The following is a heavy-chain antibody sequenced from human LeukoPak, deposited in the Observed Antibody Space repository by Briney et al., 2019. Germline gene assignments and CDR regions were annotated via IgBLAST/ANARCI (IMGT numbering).Heavy chain of an antibody. CDR2: ISGSGSST. CDR3: AKDFTLLWFGELSPY. Sequence: GGSLRLSCAASGFTFNNYVMSWVRQAPGKGLEWVSAISGSGSSTDYADSVKGRFTISRDNSKNTLYLQMNSLRAEDTAVYYCAKDFTLLWFGELSPYWGQGTLVTVSS. J-gene: IGHJ4*02. V-gene: IGHV3-23*01. CDR1: GFTFNNYV. D-gene: IGHD3-10*01.